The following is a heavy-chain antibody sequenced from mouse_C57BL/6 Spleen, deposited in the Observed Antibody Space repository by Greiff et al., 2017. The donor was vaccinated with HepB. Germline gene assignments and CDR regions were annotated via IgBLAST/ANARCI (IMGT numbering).Heavy chain of an antibody. J-gene: IGHJ4*01. CDR2: ISYDGSN. Sequence: DVQLQESGPGLVKPSQSLSLTCSVTGYSITSGYYWNWIRQFPGNKLEWMGYISYDGSNNYNPSLKNRISITRDTSKNQFFLKLNSVTTEDTATYYCARWLYAMDYWGQGTSVTVSS. V-gene: IGHV3-6*01. CDR1: GYSITSGYY. CDR3: ARWLYAMDY.